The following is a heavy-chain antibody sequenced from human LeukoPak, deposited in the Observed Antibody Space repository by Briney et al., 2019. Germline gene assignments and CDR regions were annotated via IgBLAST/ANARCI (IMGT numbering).Heavy chain of an antibody. Sequence: PGGSLRLSCAASGFTFSNHYMNWVRQAPGKGLEWVSSISSGSSSIYYADSVKGRFTISRDNAKSSLYLQMNSLRAEDTALYYCAKGLRGRYYYDSSGYTTPYYYYGMDVWGQGTTVTVSS. CDR1: GFTFSNHY. CDR3: AKGLRGRYYYDSSGYTTPYYYYGMDV. V-gene: IGHV3-21*04. J-gene: IGHJ6*02. CDR2: ISSGSSSI. D-gene: IGHD3-22*01.